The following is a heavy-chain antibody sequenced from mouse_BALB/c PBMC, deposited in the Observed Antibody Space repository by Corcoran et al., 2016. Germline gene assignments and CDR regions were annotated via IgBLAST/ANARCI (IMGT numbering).Heavy chain of an antibody. CDR2: IYWDDDK. CDR1: GVSLSTSGMG. V-gene: IGHV8-12*01. J-gene: IGHJ4*01. CDR3: ARSEGGYAMDY. Sequence: QVTLKESGPGILQPSQTLSLSCSFSGVSLSTSGMGVSWIRQPSGKGLEWLAHIYWDDDKRYNPSLKSQLTISKDTSRNQVFLKITSVDTADTATYYCARSEGGYAMDYLGQGTSVTVSS.